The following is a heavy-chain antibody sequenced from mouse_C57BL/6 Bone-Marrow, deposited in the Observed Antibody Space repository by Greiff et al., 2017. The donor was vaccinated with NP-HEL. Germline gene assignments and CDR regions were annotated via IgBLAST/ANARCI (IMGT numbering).Heavy chain of an antibody. Sequence: EVQLQQSGPELVKPGASVKISCKASGYTFTDYYMNWVKQSHGKSLEWIGDINPNNGGTSYNQKFKGKATLTVDKSSSTAYMELRSLTSEDSAVYYCARYYYGWDYFDYWGQGTTLTVSS. J-gene: IGHJ2*01. CDR1: GYTFTDYY. CDR2: INPNNGGT. D-gene: IGHD1-1*01. CDR3: ARYYYGWDYFDY. V-gene: IGHV1-26*01.